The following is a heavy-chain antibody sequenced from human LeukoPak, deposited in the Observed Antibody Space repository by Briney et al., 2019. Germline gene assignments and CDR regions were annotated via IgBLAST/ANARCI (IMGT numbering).Heavy chain of an antibody. V-gene: IGHV1-69*13. J-gene: IGHJ5*02. CDR2: IIPIFGTA. D-gene: IGHD3-16*01. Sequence: SVKVSCKASGGTFSSYAISWVRQAPGQGLKWMGGIIPIFGTANYAQKFQGRVTITADESTSTAYMELSSLRSEDTAVYYCAPATLRLGELLPNWFDPWGQGTLVTVSS. CDR3: APATLRLGELLPNWFDP. CDR1: GGTFSSYA.